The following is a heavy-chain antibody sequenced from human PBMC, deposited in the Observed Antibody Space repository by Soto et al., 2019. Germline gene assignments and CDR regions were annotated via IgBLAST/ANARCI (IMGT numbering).Heavy chain of an antibody. CDR1: GGSFSDTY. CDR2: INHNTDT. CDR3: ARGVRLFRGRFDP. Sequence: QAHLQQWGAGLLKPSETLSLTCAVYGGSFSDTYWNWFRQPPGKGLEWIGEINHNTDTIYNPSLTSRVTISVDTSKNHLSLKLTSVPAADTAVYYCARGVRLFRGRFDPWGQGALVTVSS. D-gene: IGHD2-15*01. V-gene: IGHV4-34*01. J-gene: IGHJ5*02.